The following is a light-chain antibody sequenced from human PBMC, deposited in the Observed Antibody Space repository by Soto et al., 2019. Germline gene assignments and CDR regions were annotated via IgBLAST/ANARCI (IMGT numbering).Light chain of an antibody. CDR1: SSNIGSDT. Sequence: QSVLTQPPSASGTPGQRVTISCSGSSSNIGSDTVNGFQQLPGTAPKLLIYSDNQRPSGVPDRFSGSKSGTSASLAISGLQSEDEADYYCAAWDDSLNRMLFGGGTKLTVL. J-gene: IGLJ3*02. V-gene: IGLV1-44*01. CDR3: AAWDDSLNRML. CDR2: SDN.